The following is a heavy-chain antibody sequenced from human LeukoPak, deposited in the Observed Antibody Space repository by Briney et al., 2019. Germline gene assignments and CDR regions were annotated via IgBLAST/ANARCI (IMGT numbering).Heavy chain of an antibody. CDR1: GGSISRHY. CDR3: AREVAAAGMWSYGMDV. CDR2: IYTSGST. J-gene: IGHJ6*02. V-gene: IGHV4-4*07. D-gene: IGHD6-13*01. Sequence: SETLSLTCTVSGGSISRHYWSWIRQPAGKGLEWIGRIYTSGSTNYNPSLKSRVTMSVGTSKNQFSLKLSSVTAADTAVYYCAREVAAAGMWSYGMDVWGQGTTVTVSS.